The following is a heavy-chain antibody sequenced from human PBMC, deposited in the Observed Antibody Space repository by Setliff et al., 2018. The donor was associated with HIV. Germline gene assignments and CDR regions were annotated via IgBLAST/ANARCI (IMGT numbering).Heavy chain of an antibody. V-gene: IGHV1-8*02. D-gene: IGHD3-3*01. CDR1: GYTFTSYE. CDR2: MNPNSGNT. Sequence: GASVKVSCKASGYTFTSYEINWVRQATGQGLEWMGWMNPNSGNTGYAQKFQGRVTMTRNTSISTAYMELSSLRSEDTAVYYCARSEGVASYYNFWSGQPTYYYYMDVWGKGTTVTVSS. CDR3: ARSEGVASYYNFWSGQPTYYYYMDV. J-gene: IGHJ6*03.